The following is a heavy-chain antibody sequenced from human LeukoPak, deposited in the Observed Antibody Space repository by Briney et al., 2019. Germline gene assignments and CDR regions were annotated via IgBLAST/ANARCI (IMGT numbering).Heavy chain of an antibody. V-gene: IGHV3-7*04. Sequence: GGSLRLSCVASEFTFSSYWMTWVRQAPGKGLEWVANIKPDGSDEYYVDSVKGRFAISRDTAKNSLYLQMNSLRAEDTAVYYCARDPYSNFFGAFDIWGQGTMVTVSS. CDR3: ARDPYSNFFGAFDI. D-gene: IGHD6-13*01. J-gene: IGHJ3*02. CDR1: EFTFSSYW. CDR2: IKPDGSDE.